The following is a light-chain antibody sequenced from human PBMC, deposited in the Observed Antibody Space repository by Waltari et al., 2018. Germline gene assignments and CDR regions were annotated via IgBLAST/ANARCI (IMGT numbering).Light chain of an antibody. J-gene: IGKJ1*01. V-gene: IGKV4-1*01. CDR3: QQYYSRRT. Sequence: SQSLYYTTSDKNYFAGYQQLPGQPTKLLFYWASTRHSGVPERFSGSGSATDFTLTMSSLQAEDVAVYYCQQYYSRRTFGQGTRVEIK. CDR2: WAS. CDR1: QSLYYTTSDKNY.